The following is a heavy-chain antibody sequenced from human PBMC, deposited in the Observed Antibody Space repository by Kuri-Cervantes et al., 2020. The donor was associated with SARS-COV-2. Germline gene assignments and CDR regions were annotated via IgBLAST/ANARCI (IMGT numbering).Heavy chain of an antibody. D-gene: IGHD4-17*01. V-gene: IGHV3-30*03. J-gene: IGHJ4*02. CDR2: ISYDGSNK. CDR1: GFTFSSYG. Sequence: GESLKISCAASGFTFSSYGMHWVRQAPGKGLEWVAVISYDGSNKYYADSVKGRFTISRDNSKNTLYLQMNSLRAEDTAVYYCARDQSPYGDYVWNYWGQGTLVTVSS. CDR3: ARDQSPYGDYVWNY.